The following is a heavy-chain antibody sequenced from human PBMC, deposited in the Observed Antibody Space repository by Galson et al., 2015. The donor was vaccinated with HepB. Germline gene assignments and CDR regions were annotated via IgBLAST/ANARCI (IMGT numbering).Heavy chain of an antibody. J-gene: IGHJ4*02. CDR3: ARDGPSVRFLEWFDYFDY. CDR2: ISSSSSYI. D-gene: IGHD3-3*01. Sequence: SLRLSCAASGFTFSSYSMNWVRQAPGKGLEWVSSISSSSSYIYYADSVKGRFTISRDNAKNSLYLQMNSLRAEDTAVYYCARDGPSVRFLEWFDYFDYWGQGTLVTVSS. CDR1: GFTFSSYS. V-gene: IGHV3-21*01.